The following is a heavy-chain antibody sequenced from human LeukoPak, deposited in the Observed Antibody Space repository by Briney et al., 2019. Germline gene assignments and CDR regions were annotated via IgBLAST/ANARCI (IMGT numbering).Heavy chain of an antibody. CDR1: GFTFSSYS. CDR3: AREMAVADAFDI. CDR2: ISSSSSYI. Sequence: GSLRLSCAASGFTFSSYSMNWVRQAPGKGLEWVSSISSSSSYIYYADSVKGRFTISRDNAKNSLYLQMNSLRAEDTAVYYCAREMAVADAFDIWGQGTMVTVSS. J-gene: IGHJ3*02. D-gene: IGHD6-19*01. V-gene: IGHV3-21*01.